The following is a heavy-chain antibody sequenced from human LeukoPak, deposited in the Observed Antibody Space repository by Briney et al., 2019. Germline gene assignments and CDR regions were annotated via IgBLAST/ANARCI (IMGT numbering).Heavy chain of an antibody. J-gene: IGHJ4*02. CDR3: ARDFTYYYGSGSFCDY. D-gene: IGHD3-10*01. V-gene: IGHV3-11*06. CDR1: GFTFSDYY. Sequence: AGGSLRLSCAASGFTFSDYYMSWIRQAPGKGLEWVSYISSSSSYTNYADSVKGRFTISRDNAKNSLYLQMNSLRAEDTVVYYCARDFTYYYGSGSFCDYWGQGTLVTVSS. CDR2: ISSSSSYT.